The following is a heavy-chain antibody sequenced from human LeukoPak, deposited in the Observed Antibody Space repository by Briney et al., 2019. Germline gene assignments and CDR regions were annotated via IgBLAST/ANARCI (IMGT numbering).Heavy chain of an antibody. CDR2: ISGSGGST. D-gene: IGHD5-18*01. V-gene: IGHV3-23*01. J-gene: IGHJ4*02. Sequence: GGSLRLSCAASGFTFSSYAMSWVRQAPGKGLEWVSAISGSGGSTYYADSVKGRFTISRDNAKNSLYLQMNSLRAEDTAVYYCARDHEGHSQGYWGQGTLVTVSS. CDR1: GFTFSSYA. CDR3: ARDHEGHSQGY.